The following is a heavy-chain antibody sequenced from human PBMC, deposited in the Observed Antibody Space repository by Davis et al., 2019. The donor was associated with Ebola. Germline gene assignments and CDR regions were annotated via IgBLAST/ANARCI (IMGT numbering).Heavy chain of an antibody. J-gene: IGHJ6*02. Sequence: GGSLRLSCAASGFTFSSYWMSWVRQAPGKGLEWVANIKQDGSEKYYVDSVKGRFTISRDNAKNSLYLQMNSLRAEDTAVYYCARDSWAGITIFGVVIRYGMDVWGQGTTVTVSS. CDR1: GFTFSSYW. D-gene: IGHD3-3*01. CDR2: IKQDGSEK. V-gene: IGHV3-7*01. CDR3: ARDSWAGITIFGVVIRYGMDV.